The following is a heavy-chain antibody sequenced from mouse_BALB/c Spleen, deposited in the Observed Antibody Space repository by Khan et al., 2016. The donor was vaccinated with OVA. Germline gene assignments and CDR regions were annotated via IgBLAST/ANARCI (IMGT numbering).Heavy chain of an antibody. CDR1: GFSLSRYN. Sequence: QVQLQQSGPGLVAPSQSLSITCTVSGFSLSRYNIHWVRQPPGKGLEWLGMIWGGGGTDYNSTLKSSLSISKDNSKSQVILKMNSLQTDDSAMYFCARAYYRYDGYYAMDYWGQGTSVTVSS. CDR2: IWGGGGT. CDR3: ARAYYRYDGYYAMDY. V-gene: IGHV2-6-4*01. D-gene: IGHD2-14*01. J-gene: IGHJ4*01.